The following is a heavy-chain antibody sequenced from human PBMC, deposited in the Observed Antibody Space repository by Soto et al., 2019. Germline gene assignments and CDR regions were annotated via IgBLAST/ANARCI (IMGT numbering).Heavy chain of an antibody. J-gene: IGHJ5*02. V-gene: IGHV3-23*01. Sequence: GGSLRLSCAASGFTFSSYAMSWVRQAPGKGLEWVSAISGSGGSTYYADSVKGRFTISRDDAKNSLYLQMNSLRAEDTAVYYCAREGGSLNWFDPWGQGTLVTVSS. D-gene: IGHD1-26*01. CDR2: ISGSGGST. CDR1: GFTFSSYA. CDR3: AREGGSLNWFDP.